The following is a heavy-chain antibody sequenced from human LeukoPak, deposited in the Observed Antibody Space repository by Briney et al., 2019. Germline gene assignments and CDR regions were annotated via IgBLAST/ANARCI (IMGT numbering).Heavy chain of an antibody. V-gene: IGHV4-39*07. CDR1: GGSISSSSYY. CDR2: IYYSGST. D-gene: IGHD6-19*01. Sequence: SETLSLTCTVSGGSISSSSYYWGWIRQPPGKGLEWIGSIYYSGSTYYNPSLKSRVTMSLDTSRNQLSLKMSTVTAADTAVYYCSREQYTFDGSGWFGMDVWGQGTTVTVSS. CDR3: SREQYTFDGSGWFGMDV. J-gene: IGHJ6*02.